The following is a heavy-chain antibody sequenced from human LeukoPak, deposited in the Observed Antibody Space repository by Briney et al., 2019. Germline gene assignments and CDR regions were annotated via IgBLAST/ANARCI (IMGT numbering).Heavy chain of an antibody. CDR3: ARVDPPSYDPFTLYAFDI. J-gene: IGHJ3*02. CDR2: ISSSSSYI. CDR1: GFTFSSYA. V-gene: IGHV3-21*01. Sequence: GGSLRLSCAASGFTFSSYAMSWVRQAPGKGLEWVSSISSSSSYIYYADSVKGRFTISRDNAKNSLYLQMNSLRAEDTAVYYCARVDPPSYDPFTLYAFDIWGQGTMVTVSS. D-gene: IGHD3-22*01.